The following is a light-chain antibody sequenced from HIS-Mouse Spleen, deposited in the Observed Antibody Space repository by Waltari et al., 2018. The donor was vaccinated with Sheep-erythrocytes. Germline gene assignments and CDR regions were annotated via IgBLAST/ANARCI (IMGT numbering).Light chain of an antibody. CDR3: QAWDGSTVV. Sequence: SYELTQPPSVSVSPGQPASITCSGDKSGDKYACWYQQKPGQSPVLVIYQDSKRPSGISGRVSGSNSGNTATLTISGTQAMDEADYYCQAWDGSTVVFGGGTKLTVL. CDR1: KSGDKY. V-gene: IGLV3-1*01. J-gene: IGLJ2*01. CDR2: QDS.